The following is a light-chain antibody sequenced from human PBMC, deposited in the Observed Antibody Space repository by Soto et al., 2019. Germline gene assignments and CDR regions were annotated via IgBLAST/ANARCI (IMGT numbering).Light chain of an antibody. CDR2: GAA. CDR1: QSVSSN. V-gene: IGKV3-15*01. J-gene: IGKJ5*01. Sequence: EIVMTQSPATLSVSPGERATLSCRASQSVSSNLAWYQQKPAQAPRLLIYGAATRATGIPARFSGSGSGTEFTLTVSSLQSGDFGVYYCQQYNTWHPVITFVQGTRLEI. CDR3: QQYNTWHPVIT.